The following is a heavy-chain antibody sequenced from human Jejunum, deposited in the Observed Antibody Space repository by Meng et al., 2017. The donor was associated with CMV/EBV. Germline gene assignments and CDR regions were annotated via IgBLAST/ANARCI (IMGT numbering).Heavy chain of an antibody. CDR2: ISGSGGST. CDR3: TKAFGTTHFSDS. CDR1: GFTFSSYA. D-gene: IGHD1/OR15-1a*01. Sequence: SGFTFSSYAMSWVRQAPGKGLEWVSAISGSGGSTYFADSVKGRFTISRDNSRDTLYLQMNDLRSDDTAIYYCTKAFGTTHFSDSWGQGTLVTVSS. J-gene: IGHJ4*02. V-gene: IGHV3-23*01.